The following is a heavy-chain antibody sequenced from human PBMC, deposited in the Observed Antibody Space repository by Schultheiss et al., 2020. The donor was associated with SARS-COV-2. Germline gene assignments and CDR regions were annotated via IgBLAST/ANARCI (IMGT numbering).Heavy chain of an antibody. CDR1: GFTFSSYE. Sequence: GGSLRLSCAASGFTFSSYEMNWVRQAPGKGLEWASYISSSGSTIYYADSVKGRFTISRDNAKNSLYLQMNSLRAEDTAVYYCARERGKADYYDSSGYSDFDYWGQGTLVTVAS. CDR2: ISSSGSTI. D-gene: IGHD3-22*01. J-gene: IGHJ4*02. CDR3: ARERGKADYYDSSGYSDFDY. V-gene: IGHV3-48*03.